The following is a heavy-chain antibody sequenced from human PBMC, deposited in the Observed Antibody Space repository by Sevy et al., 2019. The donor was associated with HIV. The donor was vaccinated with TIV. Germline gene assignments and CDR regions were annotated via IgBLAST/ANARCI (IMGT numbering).Heavy chain of an antibody. CDR1: GGSVSSGSYY. D-gene: IGHD2-15*01. CDR3: ARLTYCSGGSCYSYFDY. CDR2: LYYSGST. J-gene: IGHJ4*02. Sequence: SETLSLTCTVSGGSVSSGSYYWSWIRQPPGQGRVWIGYLYYSGSTNYNPSRKSRVTISVNTSKNQFSLKLSSVTAADTAVSYCARLTYCSGGSCYSYFDYWGQGTLVTVSS. V-gene: IGHV4-61*01.